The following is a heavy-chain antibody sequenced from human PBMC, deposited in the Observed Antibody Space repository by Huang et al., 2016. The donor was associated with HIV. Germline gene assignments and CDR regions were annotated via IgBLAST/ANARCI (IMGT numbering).Heavy chain of an antibody. CDR1: GDSFSDFF. J-gene: IGHJ4*02. CDR2: SNHSGKT. D-gene: IGHD2-2*01. CDR3: VRGRGTSWSFFDT. Sequence: HVRLDQWGAGLLKPSETLSLTCAGYGDSFSDFFWSWIRKSPGKGLEWIGESNHSGKTNYNPSLKSRVTIAVDTSKNQFSLKLKSVTVDDTSIYYCVRGRGTSWSFFDTWGQGSLVTVFS. V-gene: IGHV4-34*01.